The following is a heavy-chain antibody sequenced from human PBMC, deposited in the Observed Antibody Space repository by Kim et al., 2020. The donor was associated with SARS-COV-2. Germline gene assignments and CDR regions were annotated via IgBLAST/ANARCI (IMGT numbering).Heavy chain of an antibody. CDR2: IKQDGSDK. Sequence: GGSLRLSCAASGFTFSSYWMTWVRQAPGKGLEWVANIKQDGSDKYYVDSVKGRFTISRDNAKNSLYLQMNSLRAEDTAFYYCAPISVSLAFQHWGQGTL. D-gene: IGHD6-19*01. CDR1: GFTFSSYW. CDR3: APISVSLAFQH. J-gene: IGHJ1*01. V-gene: IGHV3-7*01.